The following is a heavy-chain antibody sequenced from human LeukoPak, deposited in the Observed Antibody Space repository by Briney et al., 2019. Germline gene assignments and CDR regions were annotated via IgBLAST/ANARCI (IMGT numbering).Heavy chain of an antibody. CDR2: VSAYADNT. CDR1: GYTFTSYG. CDR3: ARDCIGCHGFDY. Sequence: ASVKVSCKASGYTFTSYGITWVRQAPGQGLEWMGWVSAYADNTNYVQKIQGRVTMTTDTSTSTAYMELRSLRSDDTAVYYCARDCIGCHGFDYWGQGTLGTVSS. V-gene: IGHV1-18*01. D-gene: IGHD2-15*01. J-gene: IGHJ4*02.